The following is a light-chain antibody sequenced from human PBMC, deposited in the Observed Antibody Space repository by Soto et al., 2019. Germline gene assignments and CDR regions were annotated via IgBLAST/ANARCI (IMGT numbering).Light chain of an antibody. CDR2: GAA. CDR3: QQYHKWPPYT. J-gene: IGKJ5*01. Sequence: EIVLTQSPATLSFSPGERATLSCRASQSVSSYLAWYQQKPGQAPRLLIYGAATRATGIPARFSGSGSGTEFTLTISSLQSEDFAVYYCQQYHKWPPYTFGQGTRLEIK. CDR1: QSVSSY. V-gene: IGKV3-15*01.